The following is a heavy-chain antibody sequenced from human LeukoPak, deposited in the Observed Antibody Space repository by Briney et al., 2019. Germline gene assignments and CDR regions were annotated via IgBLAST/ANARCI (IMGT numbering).Heavy chain of an antibody. D-gene: IGHD2-15*01. J-gene: IGHJ6*04. Sequence: ASVKVSCKASGYSFTTYGISWVRQAPGQGPEWMGWISAYNGNTQYAQKFQGRVTMTADTLTTTAYMELRSLRSADTAVYYCARDCSADSCYPLHVWGKGTTVTVSS. CDR2: ISAYNGNT. V-gene: IGHV1-18*01. CDR1: GYSFTTYG. CDR3: ARDCSADSCYPLHV.